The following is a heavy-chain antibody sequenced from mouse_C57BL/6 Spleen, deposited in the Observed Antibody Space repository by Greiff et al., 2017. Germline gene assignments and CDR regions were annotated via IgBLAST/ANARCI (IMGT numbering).Heavy chain of an antibody. D-gene: IGHD1-1*01. CDR2: INPSSGYT. CDR1: GYTFTSYW. V-gene: IGHV1-7*01. J-gene: IGHJ2*01. CDR3: ARGATVVATDFDY. Sequence: QVQLQQSGAELAKPGASVKLSCKASGYTFTSYWMHWVKQRPGQGLEWIGYINPSSGYTKYNQKFKDKATLTADKSSSTAYMRLSSLTYEDSAVYYCARGATVVATDFDYWGQGTTLTVSS.